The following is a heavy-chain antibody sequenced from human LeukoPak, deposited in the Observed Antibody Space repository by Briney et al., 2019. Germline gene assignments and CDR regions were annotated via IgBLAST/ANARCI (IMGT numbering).Heavy chain of an antibody. CDR3: ARRMTVSATNWFDP. CDR1: GASISSSF. CDR2: IYYTGST. V-gene: IGHV4-59*01. J-gene: IGHJ5*02. Sequence: PSETLSLTCTVSGASISSSFWTWIRQSPGKGLEWLIYIYYTGSTNLNPSLKSRLTISVDTSKNQFSLRLSSVTAADTAIYYCARRMTVSATNWFDPWGQGTLVTVSS. D-gene: IGHD5/OR15-5a*01.